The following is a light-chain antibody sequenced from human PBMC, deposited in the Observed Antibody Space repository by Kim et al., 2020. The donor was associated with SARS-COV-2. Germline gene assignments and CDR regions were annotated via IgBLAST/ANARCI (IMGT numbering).Light chain of an antibody. J-gene: IGLJ2*01. CDR1: KLGNKY. CDR2: QDS. Sequence: SYELTQPPSVSVSPGQTASITCSGDKLGNKYASWYQQKPGQSPVVVIYQDSKRPSGIPERFSGSNSDNTATLTISGTQAMDEADYYCQTWHSGTVIFGGGTQLTVL. V-gene: IGLV3-1*01. CDR3: QTWHSGTVI.